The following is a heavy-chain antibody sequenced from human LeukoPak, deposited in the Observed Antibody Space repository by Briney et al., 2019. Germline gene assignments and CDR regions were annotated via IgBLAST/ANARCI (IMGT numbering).Heavy chain of an antibody. D-gene: IGHD2-2*01. Sequence: GGTLRLSCAASGFTFSGDAMSWVRQAPGKGLEWVSGISGSGGSTYYADSVKGRFTISRDNSKNTLYLQMNSLRAEDTAVYYWAKDLVVVPAAIRRRTVTTGTDYCGQGALVTVSS. J-gene: IGHJ4*02. V-gene: IGHV3-23*01. CDR3: AKDLVVVPAAIRRRTVTTGTDY. CDR1: GFTFSGDA. CDR2: ISGSGGST.